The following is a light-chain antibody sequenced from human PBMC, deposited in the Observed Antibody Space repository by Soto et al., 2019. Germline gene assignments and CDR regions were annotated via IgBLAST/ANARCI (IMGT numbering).Light chain of an antibody. V-gene: IGLV2-14*01. CDR3: SSYTTTNTLYV. CDR1: NSDVGGYNY. CDR2: EVF. J-gene: IGLJ1*01. Sequence: QSALTQPASVSGSPGQSSTIPCTGTNSDVGGYNYVSWYQHHPGKAPKLMIYEVFNRPSGVSSRFSGSKSGSTASLTISGLQAEDEADYYCSSYTTTNTLYVFGTGTRSPS.